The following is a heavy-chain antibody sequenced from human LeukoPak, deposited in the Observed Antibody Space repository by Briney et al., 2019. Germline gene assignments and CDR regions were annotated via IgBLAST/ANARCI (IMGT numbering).Heavy chain of an antibody. CDR1: GFTFDDYA. CDR3: VKAATVTIHYYYYGMDV. J-gene: IGHJ6*02. V-gene: IGHV3-64D*09. D-gene: IGHD4-17*01. Sequence: GGSLRLSCAASGFTFDDYAMHWVRQVPGKGLEHVSAIRSNGDSTYYTDSVKGRFTISRDNSQKTLYLQMSGLRAEDTGVYYCVKAATVTIHYYYYGMDVWGQGTTVTVSS. CDR2: IRSNGDST.